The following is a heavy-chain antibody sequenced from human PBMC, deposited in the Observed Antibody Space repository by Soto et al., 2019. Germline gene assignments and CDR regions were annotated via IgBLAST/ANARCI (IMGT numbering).Heavy chain of an antibody. CDR2: IYYSGST. D-gene: IGHD3-3*01. V-gene: IGHV4-39*01. J-gene: IGHJ6*02. CDR1: GGSISSSSYY. Sequence: SETLSLTCTVSGGSISSSSYYWGWIRQPPGKGLEWIGSIYYSGSTYYNPSLKSRVTISVDTSKNQFSLKLSSVTAADTAVYYCATLPVDFWSGYSGMDVWGQGTTVT. CDR3: ATLPVDFWSGYSGMDV.